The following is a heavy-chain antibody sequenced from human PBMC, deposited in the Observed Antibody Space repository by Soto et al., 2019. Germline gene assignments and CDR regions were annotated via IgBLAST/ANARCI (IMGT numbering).Heavy chain of an antibody. D-gene: IGHD1-26*01. Sequence: GASVKVSCKVSGYTLTELSMHWVRQAPGKGLEWMGGFDPEDGETIYAQKFQGRVTMTEGTSTDTAYMELSRLRSDDTAVYYCAREAIVAGATTGMDVWGQGTTVTVSS. CDR3: AREAIVAGATTGMDV. V-gene: IGHV1-24*01. CDR2: FDPEDGET. J-gene: IGHJ6*02. CDR1: GYTLTELS.